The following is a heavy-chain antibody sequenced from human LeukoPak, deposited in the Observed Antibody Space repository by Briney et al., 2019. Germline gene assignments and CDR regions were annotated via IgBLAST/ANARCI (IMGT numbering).Heavy chain of an antibody. Sequence: SETLSLTCTVSGGSISSYYWSWIRQPPGKGLEWIGYIYYSGSTNYNPSLKSRVTISVDTSNNQFSLKLSSVTAADTAVYYCARAVTNWFDPWGQGTLVTVSS. CDR3: ARAVTNWFDP. V-gene: IGHV4-59*01. CDR2: IYYSGST. J-gene: IGHJ5*02. D-gene: IGHD3-10*01. CDR1: GGSISSYY.